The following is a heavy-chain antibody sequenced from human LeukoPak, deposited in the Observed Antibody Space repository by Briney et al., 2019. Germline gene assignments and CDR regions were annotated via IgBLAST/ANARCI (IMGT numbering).Heavy chain of an antibody. J-gene: IGHJ4*02. CDR3: ARDEPGIAVDVGVY. CDR2: ISSGGRIK. D-gene: IGHD6-19*01. Sequence: GRSLRLSCAASGFTFSSYAMSWVRQAPGKGLEWVSYISSGGRIKYYADSVKGRFTISRDNAKNSLYLQMNSLRAEDTAVYYCARDEPGIAVDVGVYWGQGTLVTVSS. CDR1: GFTFSSYA. V-gene: IGHV3-48*03.